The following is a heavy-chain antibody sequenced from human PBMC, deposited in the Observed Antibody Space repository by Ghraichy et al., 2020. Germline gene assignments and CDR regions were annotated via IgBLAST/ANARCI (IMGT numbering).Heavy chain of an antibody. CDR2: IFPGDSHI. CDR1: GYSFDDYW. CDR3: ARQGDYGGYKYYGMDV. V-gene: IGHV5-51*01. Sequence: GESLNISCKGSGYSFDDYWIAWVRQMPGKGLEWMGIIFPGDSHIKYSPSFQGRVTISADKSIRTAYLQWSSLRASDTAVYFCARQGDYGGYKYYGMDVWGQGTTVTVSS. J-gene: IGHJ6*02. D-gene: IGHD4/OR15-4a*01.